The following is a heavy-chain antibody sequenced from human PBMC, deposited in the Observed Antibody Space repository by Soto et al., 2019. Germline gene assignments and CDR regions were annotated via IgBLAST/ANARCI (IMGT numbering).Heavy chain of an antibody. CDR2: ISGSGGTT. CDR3: AKQRAGLGSVSDTYYFDY. J-gene: IGHJ4*02. Sequence: EVQLLESGGGLVRPGGSLRISCIGSGFTFSSNAMSWVRQAPGKGLEWVSAISGSGGTTYYADSVKGRFAVSRDNSNNTLYLQMNSLRAEDTAVYYCAKQRAGLGSVSDTYYFDYWGQGTLVTVSS. CDR1: GFTFSSNA. D-gene: IGHD3-10*01. V-gene: IGHV3-23*01.